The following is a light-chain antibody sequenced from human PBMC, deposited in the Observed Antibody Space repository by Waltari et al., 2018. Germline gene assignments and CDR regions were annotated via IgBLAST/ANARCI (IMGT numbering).Light chain of an antibody. V-gene: IGKV2-30*02. J-gene: IGKJ1*01. Sequence: DVVMTQSPLSLPVTPGQPASISCRSSQTLVHSDGNTYLNWLQQKPGQPPRRLIYQVSNRDSGVPDRFSDSGAGTDFTLKISRVEAEDVGVYYCVQGTHWPWTFGQGTKVEI. CDR3: VQGTHWPWT. CDR1: QTLVHSDGNTY. CDR2: QVS.